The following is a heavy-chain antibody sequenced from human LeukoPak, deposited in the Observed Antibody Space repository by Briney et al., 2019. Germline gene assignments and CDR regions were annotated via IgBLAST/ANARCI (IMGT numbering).Heavy chain of an antibody. V-gene: IGHV3-23*01. J-gene: IGHJ4*02. CDR1: GIPFSSYA. Sequence: GGSLRLSFAASGIPFSSYAMSWVRPASGKGLEWVSAISGSGGSTYYADSVKGRFTISRDNSKNTLYLQMNSLRAEDTAVYYCAKERGESYYEYFDYWGQGTLVTVSS. CDR3: AKERGESYYEYFDY. CDR2: ISGSGGST. D-gene: IGHD1-26*01.